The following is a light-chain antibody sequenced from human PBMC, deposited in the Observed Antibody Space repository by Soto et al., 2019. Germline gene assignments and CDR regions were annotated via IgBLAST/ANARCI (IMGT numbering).Light chain of an antibody. CDR3: CSYAGSYTLVV. J-gene: IGLJ2*01. CDR2: DVT. CDR1: SSDVGGYNY. Sequence: QSALTQPRSVSGSPGQSVTISCTGTSSDVGGYNYVSWYQQHPDKAPKLMIYDVTKRPSGVPDRFSGSKSGNTPSLTISGLQAEDEADYYCCSYAGSYTLVVFGGGTKLTVL. V-gene: IGLV2-11*01.